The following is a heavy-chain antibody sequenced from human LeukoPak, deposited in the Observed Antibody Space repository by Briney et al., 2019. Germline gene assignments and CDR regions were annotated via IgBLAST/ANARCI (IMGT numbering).Heavy chain of an antibody. CDR3: ARAGGDYDFWSGYSMVYYFDY. V-gene: IGHV3-48*02. CDR1: GFTFSSYS. J-gene: IGHJ4*02. D-gene: IGHD3-3*01. CDR2: ISSSSSTI. Sequence: PGGSLRLSCAASGFTFSSYSMNWVRQAPGKGLEWVSYISSSSSTIYYADSVKGRFTISRDNAKNSLYLQMNSLRDEDTAVYYCARAGGDYDFWSGYSMVYYFDYWGQGTLVTVSS.